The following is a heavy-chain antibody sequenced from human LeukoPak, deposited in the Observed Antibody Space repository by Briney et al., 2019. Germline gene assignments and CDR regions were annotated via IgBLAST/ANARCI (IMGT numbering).Heavy chain of an antibody. J-gene: IGHJ4*02. V-gene: IGHV4-59*08. CDR3: ARHKTGGTYPLDY. D-gene: IGHD1-26*01. CDR2: IYYSGST. CDR1: GGSISTYF. Sequence: SETLSLTCTVSGGSISTYFWSWIRQPPGKGLEWIGHIYYSGSTTYNPSLKSQVAISVDASKNQFSLKLSSVTAADTAVYYCARHKTGGTYPLDYWGQGTLVTVSS.